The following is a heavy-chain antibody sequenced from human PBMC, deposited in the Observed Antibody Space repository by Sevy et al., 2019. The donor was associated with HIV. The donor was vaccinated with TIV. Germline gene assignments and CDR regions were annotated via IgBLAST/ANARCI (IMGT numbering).Heavy chain of an antibody. CDR3: ANAMGYYYDSRGTGEAFDI. V-gene: IGHV3-30*18. Sequence: GGSLRLSCAASGFTFSSYGMHWVRQAPGKGLEWVAVISYDGSNKYYADSVKGRFTISRDNSKNTLYLQMNSRRAEDTAVYYCANAMGYYYDSRGTGEAFDIWGQGTMVTVSS. D-gene: IGHD3-22*01. J-gene: IGHJ3*02. CDR1: GFTFSSYG. CDR2: ISYDGSNK.